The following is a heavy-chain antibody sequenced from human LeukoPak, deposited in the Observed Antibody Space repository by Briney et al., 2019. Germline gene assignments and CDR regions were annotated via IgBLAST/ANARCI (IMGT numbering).Heavy chain of an antibody. V-gene: IGHV3-23*01. CDR1: GFTFSSYA. D-gene: IGHD5-18*01. CDR2: ISGSGGST. Sequence: GGCLRLSCAASGFTFSSYAMSWDRQAPGKGLEWVSAISGSGGSTYYADSVKSRFTITRDNSKNTLYLQMNSLRAEDTAVYYCAKDVDTAMPHVAFDIWGQGTIGTVSS. CDR3: AKDVDTAMPHVAFDI. J-gene: IGHJ3*02.